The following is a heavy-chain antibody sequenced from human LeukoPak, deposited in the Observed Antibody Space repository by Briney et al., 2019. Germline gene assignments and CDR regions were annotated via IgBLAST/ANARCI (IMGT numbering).Heavy chain of an antibody. V-gene: IGHV4-4*02. D-gene: IGHD3-3*01. J-gene: IGHJ5*02. CDR2: IYHSGGT. CDR1: GGSISSSNW. CDR3: ARDPRSYYDFWSGYLSWFDP. Sequence: SETLSLTCAVSGGSISSSNWWSWVRPPPGKGLEWIGEIYHSGGTNYNPSLKSRVTISVDKSKNQFSLKLSSVTAADTAVYYCARDPRSYYDFWSGYLSWFDPWGQGTLVTVSS.